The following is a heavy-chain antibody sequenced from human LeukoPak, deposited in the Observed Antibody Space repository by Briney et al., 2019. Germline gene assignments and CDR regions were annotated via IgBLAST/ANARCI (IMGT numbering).Heavy chain of an antibody. CDR1: SGSFSGYY. CDR3: ARTYYYDSSGYLN. CDR2: INHSGST. Sequence: PSQTLSLTCAVYSGSFSGYYWSWIRHPPGKGLEWIGPINHSGSTNYNPSFKRRVTISVDTPKNQFSLKLSSVTAADTAVYYCARTYYYDSSGYLNWGQRTLCTVSS. D-gene: IGHD3-22*01. V-gene: IGHV4-34*01. J-gene: IGHJ1*01.